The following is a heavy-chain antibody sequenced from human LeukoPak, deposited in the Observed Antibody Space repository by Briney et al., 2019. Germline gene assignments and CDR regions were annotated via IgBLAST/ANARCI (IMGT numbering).Heavy chain of an antibody. CDR3: VRGGGVVAGTYDY. CDR1: GFTFITYA. J-gene: IGHJ4*02. Sequence: GGSLRLSCAASGFTFITYAFNWVRQAPGKGLEYVSAISNNGEDTYYADSVKGRFTISRDNSKNTLYLQMGSLRAEDMAVYYCVRGGGVVAGTYDYWGQGTLVTVSS. V-gene: IGHV3-64*02. D-gene: IGHD6-19*01. CDR2: ISNNGEDT.